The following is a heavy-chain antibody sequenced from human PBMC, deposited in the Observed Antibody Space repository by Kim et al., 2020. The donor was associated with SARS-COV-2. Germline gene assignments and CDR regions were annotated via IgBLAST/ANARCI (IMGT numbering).Heavy chain of an antibody. J-gene: IGHJ5*02. V-gene: IGHV1-69*04. CDR3: ASSGTGYSYSFDP. CDR1: GGTFSSYA. CDR2: IIPILGIA. D-gene: IGHD5-18*01. Sequence: SVKVSCKASGGTFSSYAISWVRQAPGQGLEWMGRIIPILGIANYAQKFQGRVTITADKSTSTAYMELSSLRSEDTAVYYCASSGTGYSYSFDPWGQGTL.